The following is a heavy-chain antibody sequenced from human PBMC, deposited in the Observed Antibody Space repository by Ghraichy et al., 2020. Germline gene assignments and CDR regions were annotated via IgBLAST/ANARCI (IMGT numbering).Heavy chain of an antibody. V-gene: IGHV3-23*01. Sequence: GSLRLSCAVSGFTFSSYAMSWVRQAPGKGLEWVSAISIRGTTTYYADSVKGRFTISRDNSKNTQYLQMNSLRAEDTALYYCANLLYFESSGYSYFDYWGQGALVTVSS. CDR2: ISIRGTTT. CDR1: GFTFSSYA. J-gene: IGHJ4*02. CDR3: ANLLYFESSGYSYFDY. D-gene: IGHD3-22*01.